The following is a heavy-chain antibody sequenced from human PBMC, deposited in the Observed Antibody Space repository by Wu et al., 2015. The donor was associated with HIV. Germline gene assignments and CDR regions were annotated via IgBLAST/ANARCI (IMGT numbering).Heavy chain of an antibody. D-gene: IGHD3-10*01. Sequence: QVQLVQSGAEVKKPGSSVKVSCKASGGTFSSYAISWVRQALGQGLEWMGGIIPIFGTANYAQKFQGRVTITTDESTSTAYMELSSLRSEDTAVYYCAREYYGSGSYYKAGGFDYWGQGTLVTVSS. CDR2: IIPIFGTA. V-gene: IGHV1-69*05. J-gene: IGHJ4*02. CDR3: AREYYGSGSYYKAGGFDY. CDR1: GGTFSSYA.